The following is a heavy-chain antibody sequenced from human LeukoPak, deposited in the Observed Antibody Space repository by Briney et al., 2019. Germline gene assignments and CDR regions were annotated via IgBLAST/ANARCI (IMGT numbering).Heavy chain of an antibody. D-gene: IGHD5-24*01. J-gene: IGHJ4*02. Sequence: SETLSLTCTVSGGSISSYYWSWIRQPAGKGLEWIGRIYTSGSTNYNPSLKSRVTMSGDTSKNQFSLKLSSVTTADTAVYYCARARRDGYNMPLDYWGQGTLVTVSS. CDR3: ARARRDGYNMPLDY. CDR2: IYTSGST. V-gene: IGHV4-4*07. CDR1: GGSISSYY.